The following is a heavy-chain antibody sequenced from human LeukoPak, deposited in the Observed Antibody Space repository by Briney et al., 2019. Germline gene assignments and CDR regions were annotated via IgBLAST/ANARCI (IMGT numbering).Heavy chain of an antibody. V-gene: IGHV1-2*02. CDR1: GYIFDIYA. Sequence: ASVKVSCKASGYIFDIYALIWVRQAPGQGLEWMGWINPNSGGTNYAQKFQGRVTMTRDTSISTAYMELSRLRADDTAVYYFPRMGSDWGDPNSWGPGALVTVS. CDR3: PRMGSDWGDPNS. D-gene: IGHD6-19*01. CDR2: INPNSGGT. J-gene: IGHJ4*02.